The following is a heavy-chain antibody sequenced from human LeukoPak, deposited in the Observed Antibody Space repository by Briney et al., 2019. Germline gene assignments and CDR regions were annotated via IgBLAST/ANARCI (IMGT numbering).Heavy chain of an antibody. CDR1: GGSISSYY. J-gene: IGHJ6*02. CDR2: IYYSGST. Sequence: SETLSLTCTVSGGSISSYYWSWIRQPPGKGLEWIGYIYYSGSTYYNPSLKSRVTISVDRSKNQFSLKLSSVTAADTAVYYCARVRVVAATPDTYYYYGMDVWGQGTTVTVSS. D-gene: IGHD2-15*01. CDR3: ARVRVVAATPDTYYYYGMDV. V-gene: IGHV4-59*12.